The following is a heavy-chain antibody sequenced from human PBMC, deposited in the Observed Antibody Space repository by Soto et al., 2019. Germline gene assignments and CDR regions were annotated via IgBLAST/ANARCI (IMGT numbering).Heavy chain of an antibody. Sequence: QVQLVQSGAEVKKPGASVKVSCKASGYTFTNYGISWVRQAPRQGLEWMGWISAYNGNTNYAQKLQGRVTMTTDTSTSTAYMELRSLRSDDTAVYYCARDMKPHYDFWSGYYFFDYWGQGTLVTVSS. J-gene: IGHJ4*02. CDR2: ISAYNGNT. CDR3: ARDMKPHYDFWSGYYFFDY. D-gene: IGHD3-3*01. V-gene: IGHV1-18*01. CDR1: GYTFTNYG.